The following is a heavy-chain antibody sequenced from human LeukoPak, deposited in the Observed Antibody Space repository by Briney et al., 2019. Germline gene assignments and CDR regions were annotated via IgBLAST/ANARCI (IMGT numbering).Heavy chain of an antibody. CDR2: INHSGST. D-gene: IGHD6-13*01. J-gene: IGHJ5*02. Sequence: SETLSLTCAVYGGSFSGHYWSWIRQPPGKGLEWIGEINHSGSTYYNPSLKSRVTISVDRSKNQFSLKLSSVTAADTAVYYCARTGGAAAGVWFDPWGQGTLVTVSS. CDR1: GGSFSGHY. V-gene: IGHV4-34*01. CDR3: ARTGGAAAGVWFDP.